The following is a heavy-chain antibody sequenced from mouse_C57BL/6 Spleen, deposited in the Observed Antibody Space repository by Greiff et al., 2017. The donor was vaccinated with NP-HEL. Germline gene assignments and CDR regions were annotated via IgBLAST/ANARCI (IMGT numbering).Heavy chain of an antibody. J-gene: IGHJ3*01. V-gene: IGHV1-82*01. CDR2: IYPGDGDT. CDR3: ARPYDGYYEGFAY. D-gene: IGHD2-3*01. Sequence: VQLQQSGPELVKPGASVKISCKASGYAFSSSWMNWVKQRPGKGLEWIGRIYPGDGDTNYNGKFKGKATLTADKSSSTAYMQLSSLTSEDSAVYFCARPYDGYYEGFAYWGQGTLVTVSA. CDR1: GYAFSSSW.